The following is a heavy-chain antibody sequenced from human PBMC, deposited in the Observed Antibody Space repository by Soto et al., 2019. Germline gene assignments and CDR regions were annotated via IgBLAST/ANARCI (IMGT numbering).Heavy chain of an antibody. CDR3: ARDRVDFWSGYFVGAFDI. D-gene: IGHD3-3*01. V-gene: IGHV1-46*01. CDR1: GYTFTSYY. J-gene: IGHJ3*02. Sequence: QVQLVQSGAEVKKPGASVKVSCKASGYTFTSYYMHWVRQAPGQGLEWMGIINPSGGSTSYAQKFQGRGTMTRDTSPSTVYMELSSLRSEDTAVYYCARDRVDFWSGYFVGAFDIWGQGTMVTVSS. CDR2: INPSGGST.